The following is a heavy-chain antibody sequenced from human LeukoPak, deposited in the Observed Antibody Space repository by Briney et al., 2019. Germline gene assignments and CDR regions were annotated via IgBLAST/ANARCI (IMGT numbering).Heavy chain of an antibody. CDR3: ARGGGGYAFDY. D-gene: IGHD5-12*01. V-gene: IGHV4-59*01. CDR2: IYYSGST. CDR1: GGSISTYY. J-gene: IGHJ4*02. Sequence: SETLSLTCTVSGGSISTYYWSWIRQPPGKGLEWIGHIYYSGSTNYNPSLKSRVTMSVDTSKNQFSLKLSSATAADTAVDYCARGGGGYAFDYWGQGTLVTVSS.